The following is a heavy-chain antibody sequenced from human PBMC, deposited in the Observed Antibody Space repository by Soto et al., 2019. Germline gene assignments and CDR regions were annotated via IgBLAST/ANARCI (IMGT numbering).Heavy chain of an antibody. CDR3: AKGEGPQAGAGSLYYYGMNA. CDR2: LIPGIDRI. V-gene: IGHV1-69*10. J-gene: IGHJ6*04. D-gene: IGHD6-19*01. CDR1: GDIFTSYA. Sequence: ASVKVSCKASGDIFTSYAISWVRQATGQGLEWMGWLIPGIDRISYAQKFRGRLTITADNSMSTAYMELSNLRSDDTAVYYCAKGEGPQAGAGSLYYYGMNAGGKETTVTASS.